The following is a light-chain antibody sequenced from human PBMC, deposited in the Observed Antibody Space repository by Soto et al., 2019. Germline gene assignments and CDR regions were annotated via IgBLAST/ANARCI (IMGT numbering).Light chain of an antibody. CDR1: QSVRSY. CDR3: QQCGSSPET. CDR2: DAS. V-gene: IGKV3-11*01. J-gene: IGKJ1*01. Sequence: ESMLTQSPATLSLSPGERATLSCRASQSVRSYLAWYQQKPGQAPRLLIYDASNRAPGIPARFSGSGSGTDFTLTISSLEPDDFAVYYCQQCGSSPETFGQGTKVEMK.